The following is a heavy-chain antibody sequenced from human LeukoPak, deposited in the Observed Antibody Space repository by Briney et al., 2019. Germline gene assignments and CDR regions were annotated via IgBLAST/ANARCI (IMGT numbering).Heavy chain of an antibody. CDR1: GYTFTDYY. Sequence: ASVKVSCKASGYTFTDYYMHWVRQAPGQGLEWMGWINPNSGGTNYAQKFQGRVTMTRGTPINTAYMELSRLRSDDTAVYYCARDGNFDIWGQGTMVTVSS. V-gene: IGHV1-2*02. J-gene: IGHJ3*02. CDR3: ARDGNFDI. CDR2: INPNSGGT. D-gene: IGHD1-1*01.